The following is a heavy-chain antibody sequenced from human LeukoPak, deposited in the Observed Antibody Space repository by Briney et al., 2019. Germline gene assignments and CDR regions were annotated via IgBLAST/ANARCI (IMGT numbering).Heavy chain of an antibody. CDR2: ISGSGGST. CDR3: AKLSAVGP. Sequence: GGSLRLSCAASGFIVSDHFMDWVRQAPGKGLEWVSAISGSGGSTYYADSVKGRFTISRDNSKNTLYLQMNSLRAEDTAVYYCAKLSAVGPWGQGTLVTVSS. CDR1: GFIVSDHF. J-gene: IGHJ5*02. D-gene: IGHD2-2*01. V-gene: IGHV3-23*01.